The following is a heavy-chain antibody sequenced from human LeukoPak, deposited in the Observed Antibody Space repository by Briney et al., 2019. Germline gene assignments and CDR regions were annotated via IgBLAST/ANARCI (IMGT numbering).Heavy chain of an antibody. Sequence: ASVKVSCTASGYTFTGYYMHWVRQAPGQGLEWVGRINPNSGGTNYAQKFQGRVTMTRDTSISTAYMELSRLRSDDTAVYYCARKDIVVVPLGNYYYYGMDVWGQGTTVTVSS. V-gene: IGHV1-2*06. D-gene: IGHD2-2*01. CDR2: INPNSGGT. CDR3: ARKDIVVVPLGNYYYYGMDV. J-gene: IGHJ6*02. CDR1: GYTFTGYY.